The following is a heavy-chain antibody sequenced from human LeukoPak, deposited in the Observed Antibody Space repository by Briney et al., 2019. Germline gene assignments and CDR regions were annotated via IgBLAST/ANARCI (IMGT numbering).Heavy chain of an antibody. CDR1: GYSISSGYY. V-gene: IGHV4-38-2*01. Sequence: SETLSLTCAVSGYSISSGYYWGWIRQPPGKGLEWMGSIYHSGSTYYNPSLKSRVTISVDTSKNQFSLKLSSVTAADTAVYYCARGRQQLVLSWFDPWGQGTLVTVSS. CDR3: ARGRQQLVLSWFDP. J-gene: IGHJ5*02. D-gene: IGHD6-13*01. CDR2: IYHSGST.